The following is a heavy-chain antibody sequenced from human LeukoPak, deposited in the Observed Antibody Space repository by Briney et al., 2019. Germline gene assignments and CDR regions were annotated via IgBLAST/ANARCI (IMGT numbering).Heavy chain of an antibody. Sequence: SVKVSCKASGGTFTSYAISWVRQAPGQGLEWMGRIIPILGIANYAQKFQGRVTMTTDTSTRTAYMELRSLRSDDTAVYYCARDAGQAWLYWGQGTLVTVSS. V-gene: IGHV1-69*04. D-gene: IGHD3-10*01. CDR1: GGTFTSYA. CDR2: IIPILGIA. J-gene: IGHJ4*02. CDR3: ARDAGQAWLY.